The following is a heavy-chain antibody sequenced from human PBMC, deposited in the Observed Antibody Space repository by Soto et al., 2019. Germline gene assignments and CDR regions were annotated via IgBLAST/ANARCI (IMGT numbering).Heavy chain of an antibody. D-gene: IGHD6-13*01. V-gene: IGHV1-8*01. CDR3: TASSWTGAGVDF. J-gene: IGHJ4*01. CDR1: GYTFTSWD. CDR2: MNPRSGNT. Sequence: ASVKVSCKASGYTFTSWDVYWVRQAAGQGLEWMGYMNPRSGNTGYEQKFQGRVTMTRDTSISTAYMELSSLTSDDTAVYYCTASSWTGAGVDFWGQGTPVTVSS.